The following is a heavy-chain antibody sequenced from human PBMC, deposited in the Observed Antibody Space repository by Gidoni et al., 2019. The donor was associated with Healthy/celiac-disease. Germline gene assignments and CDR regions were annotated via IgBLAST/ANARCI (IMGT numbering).Heavy chain of an antibody. J-gene: IGHJ6*03. V-gene: IGHV3-48*03. CDR3: ARETGQELREPSDYYMDV. CDR1: GFTLSSYE. CDR2: ISSSGSTI. Sequence: EVQLVESGGGLVQPGGSLRLSCAASGFTLSSYEMNWVRQAPGKGLEWVSYISSSGSTIYYADSVKGRFTISRDNAKNSLYLQMNSLRAEDTAVYYCARETGQELREPSDYYMDVWGKGTTVTVSS. D-gene: IGHD3-10*01.